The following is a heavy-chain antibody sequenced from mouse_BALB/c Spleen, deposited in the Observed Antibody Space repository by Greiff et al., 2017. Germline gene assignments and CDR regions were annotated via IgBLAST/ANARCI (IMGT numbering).Heavy chain of an antibody. Sequence: VQLQQSGAELVKPGASVKLSCTASGFNIKDTYMHWVKQRPEQGLEWIGRIDPANGNTKYDPKFQGKATITADTSSNTAYLQLSSLTSEDTAVYYCATRYGNYEAWFAYWGQGTLVTVSA. V-gene: IGHV14-3*02. J-gene: IGHJ3*01. CDR3: ATRYGNYEAWFAY. CDR1: GFNIKDTY. CDR2: IDPANGNT. D-gene: IGHD2-10*02.